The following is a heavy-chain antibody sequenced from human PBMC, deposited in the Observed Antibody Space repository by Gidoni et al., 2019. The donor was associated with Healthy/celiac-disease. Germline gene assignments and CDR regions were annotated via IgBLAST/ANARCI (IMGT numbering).Heavy chain of an antibody. Sequence: EVQLVQSGAAVKKPGESLRISCTGSGYSFTSYWISWVRQMPGKGLVWMGRLDPSDSYTNYSPSFQGHVTISADKSISTAYLQWSSLKASDTAMYYCARLTMVRGGWAYEVYWGQGTLVTVSS. CDR2: LDPSDSYT. V-gene: IGHV5-10-1*01. CDR1: GYSFTSYW. D-gene: IGHD3-10*01. J-gene: IGHJ4*02. CDR3: ARLTMVRGGWAYEVY.